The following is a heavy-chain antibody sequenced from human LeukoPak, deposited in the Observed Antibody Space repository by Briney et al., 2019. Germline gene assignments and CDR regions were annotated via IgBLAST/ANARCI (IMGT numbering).Heavy chain of an antibody. CDR1: GYTFTGYY. V-gene: IGHV1-2*02. J-gene: IGHJ3*02. CDR2: INPNSGGT. D-gene: IGHD1-14*01. CDR3: ARKRLNHDAFDI. Sequence: GASVKVPCKASGYTFTGYYMHWVRQAPGQGLEWMGWINPNSGGTNYAQKFQGRVTMTRDTSISTAYMELSRLRSDDTAVYYCARKRLNHDAFDIWGQGTMVTVSS.